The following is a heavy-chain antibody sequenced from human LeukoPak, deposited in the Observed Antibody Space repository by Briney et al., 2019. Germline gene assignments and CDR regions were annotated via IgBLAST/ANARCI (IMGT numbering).Heavy chain of an antibody. CDR1: GFTFSSYA. V-gene: IGHV3-30*04. Sequence: PGGSLRLSCAASGFTFSSYAMHWVRQAPGKGLEWVAAISYDGSNKYYADSVKGRFTISRDNSKNTLYLQMNSLRAEDTAVYYCARTGCSSTSCYKYYFDYWGQGTLVTVSS. CDR2: ISYDGSNK. D-gene: IGHD2-2*02. J-gene: IGHJ4*02. CDR3: ARTGCSSTSCYKYYFDY.